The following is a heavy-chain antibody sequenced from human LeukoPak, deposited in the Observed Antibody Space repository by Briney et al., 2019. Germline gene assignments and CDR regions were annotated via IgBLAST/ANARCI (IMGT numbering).Heavy chain of an antibody. Sequence: SETLSLTCAVYGGSFSGYYWSWIRQPPGKGLEWIGEINHSGSTNYNPSLKSRVTISVDTSKNQSSLKLSSVTAADTAVYYCARGGVPGAFTIFGVVIIGWFDPWGQGTLVTVSS. CDR2: INHSGST. CDR1: GGSFSGYY. J-gene: IGHJ5*02. D-gene: IGHD3-3*01. CDR3: ARGGVPGAFTIFGVVIIGWFDP. V-gene: IGHV4-34*01.